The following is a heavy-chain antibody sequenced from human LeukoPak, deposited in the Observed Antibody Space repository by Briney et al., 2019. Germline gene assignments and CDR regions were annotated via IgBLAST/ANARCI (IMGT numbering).Heavy chain of an antibody. J-gene: IGHJ6*03. V-gene: IGHV4-38-2*02. CDR1: GYSISSGYY. Sequence: SETLSLTCNVSGYSISSGYYWSWIRQPPGKGLEWIGGIYHGGYTFYNSSLKSRVTISVDTSKNQFSLNLHSVTAADTAVYYCARVVGELSSYYYYMDVWGKGTTVTISS. D-gene: IGHD3-16*02. CDR3: ARVVGELSSYYYYMDV. CDR2: IYHGGYT.